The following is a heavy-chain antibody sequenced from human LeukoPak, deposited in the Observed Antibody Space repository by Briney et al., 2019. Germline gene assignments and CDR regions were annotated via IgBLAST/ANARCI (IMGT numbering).Heavy chain of an antibody. CDR1: GFTFSSYW. CDR2: IKQEGSEK. D-gene: IGHD2-2*03. J-gene: IGHJ4*02. Sequence: TGGPLRLSCAASGFTFSSYWMNWARQAPGKGLEWVANIKQEGSEKNYVDSVKGRFTISRDNAKNSLDLQMNSLRAEDTAVYYCAGGRTWITDSWGQGTLVTVSS. V-gene: IGHV3-7*04. CDR3: AGGRTWITDS.